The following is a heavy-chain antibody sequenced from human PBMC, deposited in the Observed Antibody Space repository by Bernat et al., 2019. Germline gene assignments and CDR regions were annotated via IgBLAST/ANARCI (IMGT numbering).Heavy chain of an antibody. V-gene: IGHV3-48*03. Sequence: EVQLVESGGGLVQPGGSLRLSCAASGFTFSTYEMNWVRHAPGKGLEWVSYISSSGRDIYYADSVKGRFTISRDNAKNSLYLQMNSLRAEDTAVYYCARYLLRVFDIWGQGTLVTVSS. CDR3: ARYLLRVFDI. J-gene: IGHJ3*02. D-gene: IGHD5/OR15-5a*01. CDR1: GFTFSTYE. CDR2: ISSSGRDI.